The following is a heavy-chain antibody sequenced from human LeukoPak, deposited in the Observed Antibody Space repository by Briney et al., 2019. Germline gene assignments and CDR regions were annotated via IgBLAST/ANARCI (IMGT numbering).Heavy chain of an antibody. CDR1: GFTFSSYA. Sequence: GGSLRLSCAASGFTFSSYAMTWVRQAPGKGLEWVSVISGSGGSTYYADSVEGRFTISRDNSKNTLYLQMNSLRAEDTAVYYCAKRGYDSSGYYGYLDYWGQGILVTVSS. CDR3: AKRGYDSSGYYGYLDY. D-gene: IGHD3-22*01. J-gene: IGHJ4*02. V-gene: IGHV3-23*01. CDR2: ISGSGGST.